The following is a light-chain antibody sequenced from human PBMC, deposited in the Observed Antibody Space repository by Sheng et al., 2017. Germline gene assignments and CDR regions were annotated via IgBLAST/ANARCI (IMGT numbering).Light chain of an antibody. V-gene: IGLV4-69*01. CDR2: LNSDGSH. Sequence: QLVLTQSPSASASLGASVKLTCTLSSGHSSYALAWHQQQPEKGPRYLMKLNSDGSHSKGDGIPDRFSGSSSGAERYLTISSLQSEDEADYYCQTWATGINMVFGGGTKLTV. CDR3: QTWATGINMV. J-gene: IGLJ2*01. CDR1: SGHSSYA.